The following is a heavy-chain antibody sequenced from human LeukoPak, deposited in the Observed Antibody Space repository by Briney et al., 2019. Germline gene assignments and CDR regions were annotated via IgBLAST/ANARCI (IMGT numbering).Heavy chain of an antibody. V-gene: IGHV3-23*01. Sequence: GGSLRLSCAASGFTFSSYGMSWVRQAPGKGLEWVSGISGSGDKKYYADSVKGRFTISRDNPKNTLYLQMISLRAEDTAVYYCANQRGYSYGYYFDYWGQGTLVTVSS. CDR3: ANQRGYSYGYYFDY. CDR1: GFTFSSYG. D-gene: IGHD5-18*01. CDR2: ISGSGDKK. J-gene: IGHJ4*02.